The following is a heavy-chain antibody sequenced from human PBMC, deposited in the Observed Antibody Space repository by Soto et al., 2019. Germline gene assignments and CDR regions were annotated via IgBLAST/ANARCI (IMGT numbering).Heavy chain of an antibody. J-gene: IGHJ4*02. CDR3: AEGSTIFGVVATFDY. CDR1: GFTFSSYG. Sequence: QVQLVESGGGVVQPGRSLRLSCAASGFTFSSYGMHWVRQAPGKGLDWVAVISYDGSNKYYADSVKGRFTISRDNSKNTLYLQMHSLRAEDTAVYYCAEGSTIFGVVATFDYWGQGTLVTVSS. D-gene: IGHD3-3*01. CDR2: ISYDGSNK. V-gene: IGHV3-30*18.